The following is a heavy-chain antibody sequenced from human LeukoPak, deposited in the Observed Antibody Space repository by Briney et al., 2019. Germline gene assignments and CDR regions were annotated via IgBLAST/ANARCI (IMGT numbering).Heavy chain of an antibody. CDR2: IHSNGDKT. V-gene: IGHV3-23*01. J-gene: IGHJ4*02. CDR3: AKDLRNGDAYGFLDS. CDR1: GFTFSSRG. D-gene: IGHD2-21*02. Sequence: GGSLRLSCAISGFTFSSRGMSWVRQAPDRGLEWVSSIHSNGDKTYYADSVKGRFTISRDNSKNTLFLQMDSLRVEDTAIYYCAKDLRNGDAYGFLDSWGQRTLVTVSS.